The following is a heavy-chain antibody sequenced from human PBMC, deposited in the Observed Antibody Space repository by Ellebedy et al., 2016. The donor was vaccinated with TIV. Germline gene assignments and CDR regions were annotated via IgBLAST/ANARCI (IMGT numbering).Heavy chain of an antibody. D-gene: IGHD2-21*01. CDR1: GFIISSYY. V-gene: IGHV3-23*01. CDR2: LSGSDGST. Sequence: GGSLRLXXAASGFIISSYYMTWVRQAPGKGLEWVSSLSGSDGSTWYADSVKDRFSISRDNSKNTLNLQLSRLRAEDTAVYYCAKARGSSVIDYNYFGMDVWGHGTTVTVSS. J-gene: IGHJ6*02. CDR3: AKARGSSVIDYNYFGMDV.